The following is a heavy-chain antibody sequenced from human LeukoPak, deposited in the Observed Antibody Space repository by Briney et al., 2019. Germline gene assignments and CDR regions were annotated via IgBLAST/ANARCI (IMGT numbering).Heavy chain of an antibody. CDR3: ATVRKFRRWFGEPRAEYFQH. CDR2: INAGNGDT. Sequence: GASVKVSCKASGYTFTSYAMHWVRQAPGQRLEWMGWINAGNGDTKYPQKFQGRVTMTEDTSTDTAYMELSSLRSEDTAVYYCATVRKFRRWFGEPRAEYFQHWGQGTLVTVSS. V-gene: IGHV1-3*01. D-gene: IGHD3-10*01. CDR1: GYTFTSYA. J-gene: IGHJ1*01.